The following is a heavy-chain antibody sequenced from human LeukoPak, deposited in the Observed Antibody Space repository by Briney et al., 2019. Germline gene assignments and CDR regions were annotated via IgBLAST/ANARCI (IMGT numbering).Heavy chain of an antibody. CDR2: INPNSGGT. D-gene: IGHD4-23*01. CDR3: ARDYKPKTTVAHWYFDL. CDR1: GYTFTGYY. J-gene: IGHJ2*01. V-gene: IGHV1-2*02. Sequence: ASVKVSCKASGYTFTGYYMHWVRQAPGQGLEWMGWINPNSGGTDYAQKFQGRVTMTRDTSISTAYMGLSRLRSDDTAVYYCARDYKPKTTVAHWYFDLWGRGTLVTVSS.